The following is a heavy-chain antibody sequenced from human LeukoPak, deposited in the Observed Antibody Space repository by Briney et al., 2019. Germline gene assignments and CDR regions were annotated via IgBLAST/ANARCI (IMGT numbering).Heavy chain of an antibody. V-gene: IGHV1-2*02. CDR2: INPNTGGT. D-gene: IGHD2-15*01. CDR1: GYTFTGYY. CDR3: ARDAAV. Sequence: ASVKVSCKASGYTFTGYYIHWLRQAPGEGLEWMGWINPNTGGTNYAQKFQGRVTMTRDTSISTAYMELNRLKSDDTAVYFCARDAAVWGRGTLVTVSS. J-gene: IGHJ1*01.